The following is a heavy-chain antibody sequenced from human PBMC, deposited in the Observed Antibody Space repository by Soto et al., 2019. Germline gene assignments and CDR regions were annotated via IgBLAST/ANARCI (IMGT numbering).Heavy chain of an antibody. J-gene: IGHJ4*02. CDR2: INAGNGNT. D-gene: IGHD3-3*01. V-gene: IGHV1-3*01. Sequence: ASVKVSCKASGYTFTSYAMHWVRQAPGQRLEWMGWINAGNGNTKYSQKFQGRVTITRDTSASTAYMELSSLRSEDTAVYYCARRWEYYDFWSGSDDQAPVDYWGQGTLVTVSS. CDR3: ARRWEYYDFWSGSDDQAPVDY. CDR1: GYTFTSYA.